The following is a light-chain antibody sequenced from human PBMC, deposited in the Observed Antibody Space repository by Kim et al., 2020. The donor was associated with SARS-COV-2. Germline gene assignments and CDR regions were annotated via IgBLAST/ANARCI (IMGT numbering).Light chain of an antibody. Sequence: PGERATLSCRASQSVGSAYLAWYQQKPGQAPRLLIYGASDRAAGVPDRFSGSGSGTDFTLTIGRLEPEDFAVYYCQQYGSSILTFGGGTKVDIK. CDR3: QQYGSSILT. CDR2: GAS. J-gene: IGKJ4*01. CDR1: QSVGSAY. V-gene: IGKV3-20*01.